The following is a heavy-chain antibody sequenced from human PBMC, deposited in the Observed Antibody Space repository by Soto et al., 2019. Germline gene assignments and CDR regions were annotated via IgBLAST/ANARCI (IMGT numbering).Heavy chain of an antibody. Sequence: GASVKVSCKASEDTFTRYVIHWVRQAPGQRLEWMGWINAANGNTKYSQNFRGRVTITRDASASTAYMELSSLRSQDTAVYYCATSTIDTSTWKQYFYGMDVWGQGSTVTVSS. CDR1: EDTFTRYV. D-gene: IGHD6-13*01. CDR3: ATSTIDTSTWKQYFYGMDV. V-gene: IGHV1-3*01. CDR2: INAANGNT. J-gene: IGHJ6*02.